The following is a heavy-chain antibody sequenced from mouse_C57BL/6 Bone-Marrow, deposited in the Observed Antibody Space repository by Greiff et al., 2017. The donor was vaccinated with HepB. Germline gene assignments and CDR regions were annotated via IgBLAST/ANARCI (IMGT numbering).Heavy chain of an antibody. CDR3: ARKDYYGSSYWYFDV. D-gene: IGHD1-1*01. CDR2: IYPYNGVS. J-gene: IGHJ1*03. V-gene: IGHV1-31*01. Sequence: EVMLVESGPELVKPGASVKISCKASGYSFTGYYMHWVKQSHGNILDWIGYIYPYNGVSSYNQKFKGKATLTVDKSSSTAYMELRSLTSEDSAVYYCARKDYYGSSYWYFDVWGTGTTVTVSS. CDR1: GYSFTGYY.